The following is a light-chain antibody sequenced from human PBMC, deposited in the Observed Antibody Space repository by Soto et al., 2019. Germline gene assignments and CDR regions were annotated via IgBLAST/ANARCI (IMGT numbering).Light chain of an antibody. Sequence: DIVMTQSPDSLAVSLGERATINCKSSQSVLYSPNNKNSLAWYQQKPGQPPKLFRYWASIRESGVPERFSGSGSGTDFTLTISSLQAEDVAVYYCQQYYRTPPTFGQGTKVEIK. CDR1: QSVLYSPNNKNS. CDR2: WAS. V-gene: IGKV4-1*01. CDR3: QQYYRTPPT. J-gene: IGKJ1*01.